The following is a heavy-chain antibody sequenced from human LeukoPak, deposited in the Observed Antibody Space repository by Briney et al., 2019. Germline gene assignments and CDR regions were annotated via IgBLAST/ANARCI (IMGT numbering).Heavy chain of an antibody. V-gene: IGHV4-34*01. CDR2: INHSGST. CDR1: GGYISSYY. CDR3: ARRAYYYGSGSYYNTQYYYYYYMDV. J-gene: IGHJ6*03. Sequence: SETLSLTCTVSGGYISSYYWNWIRQPPGKGLEWIGEINHSGSTNYNPSLKSRVTISVDTSKNQFSLKLSSVTAADTAVYYCARRAYYYGSGSYYNTQYYYYYYMDVWGKGTTVTISS. D-gene: IGHD3-10*01.